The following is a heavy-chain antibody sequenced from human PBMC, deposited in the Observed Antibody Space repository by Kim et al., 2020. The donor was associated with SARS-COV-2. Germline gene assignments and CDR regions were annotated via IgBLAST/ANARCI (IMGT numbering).Heavy chain of an antibody. CDR2: IIGNGGGT. J-gene: IGHJ4*02. Sequence: GGSLRLSCAASGFTFSSYAMNWVRQAPGKGLEWVSAIIGNGGGTYYADSVKGRFTISRDNSKNTLYLQMNSLRADDTAVYYCVNDASSYCHNSFDHGAQ. D-gene: IGHD1-26*01. V-gene: IGHV3-23*01. CDR3: VNDASSYCHNSFDH. CDR1: GFTFSSYA.